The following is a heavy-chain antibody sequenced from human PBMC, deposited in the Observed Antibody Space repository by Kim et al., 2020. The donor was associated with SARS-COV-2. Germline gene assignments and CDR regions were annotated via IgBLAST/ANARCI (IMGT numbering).Heavy chain of an antibody. V-gene: IGHV3-33*01. Sequence: GGSLRLSCAASGFTFSSYGMHWVRQAPGKGLEWVAVIWYDGSNKNYADSVKGRFTISSDNSKNTLYLQMNSLPAEDKAVYYCARDGAILRGRWFGELYYYYGMDVWGQGTTVTVSS. CDR1: GFTFSSYG. CDR2: IWYDGSNK. J-gene: IGHJ6*02. D-gene: IGHD3-10*01. CDR3: ARDGAILRGRWFGELYYYYGMDV.